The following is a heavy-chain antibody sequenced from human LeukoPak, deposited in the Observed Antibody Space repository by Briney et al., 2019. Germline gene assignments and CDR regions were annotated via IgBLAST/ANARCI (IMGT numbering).Heavy chain of an antibody. CDR1: VGSLSSSSYY. CDR3: ACRPETYDYVWGIGAVDI. V-gene: IGHV4-39*01. Sequence: SETLCLTCAVSVGSLSSSSYYCGWVRQPPGKGLGWIGTMFFGRTNYYNPSLKSRVTISVDTSKNQFSLRLSSVTDADTFVYYCACRPETYDYVWGIGAVDIWGQGTMVTVSS. D-gene: IGHD3-16*01. J-gene: IGHJ3*02. CDR2: MFFGRTN.